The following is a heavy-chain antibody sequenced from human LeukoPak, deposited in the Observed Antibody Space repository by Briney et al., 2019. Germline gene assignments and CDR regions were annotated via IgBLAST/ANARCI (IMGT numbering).Heavy chain of an antibody. D-gene: IGHD1-26*01. CDR1: GGTFSSYA. Sequence: GASVKVSCKASGGTFSSYAISWVRQAPGQGLEWMGRIIPILGIANYAQKFQGRVTITADKSTSTAYMELSSLRSEDTAVYYCARDVGLFSYYYYGMDVWGQGTTVTVSS. CDR2: IIPILGIA. CDR3: ARDVGLFSYYYYGMDV. J-gene: IGHJ6*02. V-gene: IGHV1-69*04.